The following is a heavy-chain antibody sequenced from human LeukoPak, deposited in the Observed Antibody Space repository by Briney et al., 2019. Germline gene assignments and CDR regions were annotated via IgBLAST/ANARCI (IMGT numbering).Heavy chain of an antibody. CDR1: EFIFSNYW. J-gene: IGHJ4*02. V-gene: IGHV3-7*01. CDR2: IKQDGSET. CDR3: ARGSSNTGFAY. D-gene: IGHD1-14*01. Sequence: TGGSLRLSCVGSEFIFSNYWMSWVRQAPGKGLEWVANIKQDGSETYSVVSVKGRFTLSRDNAKNSLYLQMNSLRAEDTAIYYCARGSSNTGFAYWGQGTLVTVSS.